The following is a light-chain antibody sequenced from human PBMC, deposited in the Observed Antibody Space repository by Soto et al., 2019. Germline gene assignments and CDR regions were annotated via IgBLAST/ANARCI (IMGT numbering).Light chain of an antibody. J-gene: IGKJ4*01. Sequence: EIVMTQSPATLSVSPGERATLSCRASQSVTNSLAWYQQTPGQAPRLLVYDASNRATGIPTRFSGSGSGTDFTLTISRLEPEDFAVYYCQQFSSYPLTFGGGTKGDIK. CDR1: QSVTNS. CDR2: DAS. CDR3: QQFSSYPLT. V-gene: IGKV3-11*01.